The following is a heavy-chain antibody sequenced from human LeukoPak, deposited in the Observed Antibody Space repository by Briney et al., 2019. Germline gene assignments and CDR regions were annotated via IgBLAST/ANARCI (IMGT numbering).Heavy chain of an antibody. J-gene: IGHJ3*01. CDR3: VQADLAFDV. CDR1: GFTFSSYD. Sequence: PGGSLRLSCAASGFTFSSYDTSWVRQAPGKGLEWVSAISGSGGSTYYADSVKGRFTISRDNSKNTLYLQMNSLRAEDTAVYYCVQADLAFDVWGQGTMVTVSS. V-gene: IGHV3-23*01. D-gene: IGHD3-3*01. CDR2: ISGSGGST.